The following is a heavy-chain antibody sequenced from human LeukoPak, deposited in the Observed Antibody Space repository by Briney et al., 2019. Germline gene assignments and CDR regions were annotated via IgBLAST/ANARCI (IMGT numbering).Heavy chain of an antibody. J-gene: IGHJ4*02. CDR1: GFTFSSYS. D-gene: IGHD3-22*01. V-gene: IGHV3-23*01. Sequence: GGSLRLSCAASGFTFSSYSMNWVRQAPGKGLEWVSAISGSGGSTYYADSVKGRFTISRDNSKNTLYLQMNSLRAEDTAVYYCAKAPLYYYDSSGYYYYFDYWGQGTLVTVSS. CDR3: AKAPLYYYDSSGYYYYFDY. CDR2: ISGSGGST.